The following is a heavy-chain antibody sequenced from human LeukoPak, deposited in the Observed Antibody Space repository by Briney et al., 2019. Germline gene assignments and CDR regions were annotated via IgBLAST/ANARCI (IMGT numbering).Heavy chain of an antibody. V-gene: IGHV3-30*18. J-gene: IGHJ4*02. CDR3: AKEGEQYGEGPWFDY. Sequence: GGSLRLSCAASGFTFSSYGMHWVRQAPGKGLEWVAVISYDGSNKYYADSVKGRFTISRDNSKNTLYLQMNSLRAEDTAVYYCAKEGEQYGEGPWFDYWGQGTLVTVSS. CDR1: GFTFSSYG. CDR2: ISYDGSNK. D-gene: IGHD4-17*01.